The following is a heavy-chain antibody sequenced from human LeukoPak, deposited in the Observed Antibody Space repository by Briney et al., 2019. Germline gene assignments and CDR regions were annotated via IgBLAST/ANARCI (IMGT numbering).Heavy chain of an antibody. Sequence: PGGSLRLSCAASGFTFSSYSMNGVRQAPGKGLEGVSYISSSSSTIYYADSVKGRFTISRDNAKNSLYLQMNSLRAEDTAVYYCARDQGTVTTGYFDYWGQGTLVTVSS. CDR2: ISSSSSTI. V-gene: IGHV3-48*01. D-gene: IGHD4-11*01. J-gene: IGHJ4*02. CDR3: ARDQGTVTTGYFDY. CDR1: GFTFSSYS.